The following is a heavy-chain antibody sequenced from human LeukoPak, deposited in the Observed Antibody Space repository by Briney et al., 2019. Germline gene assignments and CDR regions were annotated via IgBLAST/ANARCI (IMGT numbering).Heavy chain of an antibody. V-gene: IGHV4-61*02. CDR3: ARVLESILGVVNYMDV. D-gene: IGHD3-3*01. CDR1: GGSISSGAYY. CDR2: IHTSGST. Sequence: PSQTLSLSCSVSGGSISSGAYYWAWIRQPAGKGLEWIGRIHTSGSTNYNPSLKSRVTISVDTSKKQLSLNLSSVTAADTAVYFCARVLESILGVVNYMDVWGKGTTVTVSS. J-gene: IGHJ6*03.